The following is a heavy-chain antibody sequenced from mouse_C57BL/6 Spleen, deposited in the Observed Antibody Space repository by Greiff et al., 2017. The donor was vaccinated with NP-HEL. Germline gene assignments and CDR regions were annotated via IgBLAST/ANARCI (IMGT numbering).Heavy chain of an antibody. D-gene: IGHD2-12*01. Sequence: VQLQQSGPELVKPGASVKISCKASGYSFTGYYMNWVKQSPEKSLEWIGEINPSTGGTTYNQKFKAKATLTVDKSSSTAYMQLKSLTSEDSAVYDGARSGCYRHNYAIDYWGQGTTLTVSS. CDR1: GYSFTGYY. J-gene: IGHJ4*01. CDR2: INPSTGGT. V-gene: IGHV1-42*01. CDR3: ARSGCYRHNYAIDY.